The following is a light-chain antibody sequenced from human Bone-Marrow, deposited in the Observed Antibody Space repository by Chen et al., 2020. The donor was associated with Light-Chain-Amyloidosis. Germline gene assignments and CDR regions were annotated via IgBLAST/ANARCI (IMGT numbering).Light chain of an antibody. CDR3: ETWDSSLSAWV. V-gene: IGLV1-51*01. Sequence: QSVLTPPPSVSAAPGQKGTISCSGSGSNIGNNYVSWYQQLPGTAPKLLIYDNNNRPSGIPDRFSGSKSGTSATLGITGLQTGDEADYYCETWDSSLSAWVFGGGTKLTVL. J-gene: IGLJ3*02. CDR2: DNN. CDR1: GSNIGNNY.